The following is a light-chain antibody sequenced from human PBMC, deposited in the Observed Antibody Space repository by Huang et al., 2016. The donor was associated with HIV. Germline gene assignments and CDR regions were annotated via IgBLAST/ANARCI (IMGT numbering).Light chain of an antibody. J-gene: IGKJ4*01. CDR3: QQMNAYPLT. CDR1: QGIRSY. CDR2: DAS. Sequence: DIQLTQSPSSLSASVGDRVTITCRASQGIRSYLAWYQQKSGKAPKLLIYDASSLRSGGPSRFSGSGSGTDFTLTISSLQPEDFATYYCQQMNAYPLTFGGGTKVEIK. V-gene: IGKV1-9*01.